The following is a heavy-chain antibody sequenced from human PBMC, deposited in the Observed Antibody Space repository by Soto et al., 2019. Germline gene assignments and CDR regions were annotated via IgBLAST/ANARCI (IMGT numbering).Heavy chain of an antibody. CDR3: ARVRSSSTWALDY. CDR2: ISYDGTNK. CDR1: GFTFSDSA. Sequence: QVQLVESGGGVVQPGRSLRLSCAASGFTFSDSAMHWVRQAPGKGLEWVAVISYDGTNKFYVDSVKGRFTISRDNSKNTLYLEMSRLSAEDTAVYYCARVRSSSTWALDYWGQGTLVTVSS. D-gene: IGHD2-2*01. V-gene: IGHV3-30*03. J-gene: IGHJ4*02.